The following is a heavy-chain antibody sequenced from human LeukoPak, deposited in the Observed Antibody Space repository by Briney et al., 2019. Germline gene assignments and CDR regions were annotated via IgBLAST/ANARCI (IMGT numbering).Heavy chain of an antibody. D-gene: IGHD6-13*01. CDR1: GGSISSYY. CDR3: ARDPLTDSSSWFFDY. J-gene: IGHJ4*02. V-gene: IGHV4-59*01. CDR2: IYYSGIT. Sequence: SETLSLTCTVSGGSISSYYWSWIRQPPGKGLEWIGYIYYSGITNYNPSLKSRVTISVDTSKNQFSLKLSSVTAADTAVYYCARDPLTDSSSWFFDYWGQGTLVTVSS.